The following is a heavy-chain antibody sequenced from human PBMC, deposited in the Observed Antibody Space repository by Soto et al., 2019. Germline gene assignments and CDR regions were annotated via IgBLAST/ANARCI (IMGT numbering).Heavy chain of an antibody. CDR2: ISWHGRNI. CDR3: AKDIRADPYGMDV. CDR1: GFTFDDYA. J-gene: IGHJ6*02. Sequence: PGGSLRLSCVGSAVSGFTFDDYAMHWVRQGPGRGLEWVSGISWHGRNIAYADSVKGRFTISRDNAKNSLYLQMNSLRAEDTALYYCAKDIRADPYGMDVWGQGTTVTVSS. V-gene: IGHV3-9*01.